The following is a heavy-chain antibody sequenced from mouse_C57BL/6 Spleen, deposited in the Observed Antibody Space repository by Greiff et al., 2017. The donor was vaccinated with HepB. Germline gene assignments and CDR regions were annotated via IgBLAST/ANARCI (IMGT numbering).Heavy chain of an antibody. Sequence: QVQLQQPGAELVKPGASVKLSCKASGYTFTSYWMHWVKQRPGRGLEWIGRIEPNSGGTKYNEKFKSKATLTVDKPSSTAYMQLSSLTSEDSAVYYCARSYYGSSYGFAYWGQGTLVTVSA. CDR3: ARSYYGSSYGFAY. CDR1: GYTFTSYW. J-gene: IGHJ3*01. V-gene: IGHV1-72*01. CDR2: IEPNSGGT. D-gene: IGHD1-1*01.